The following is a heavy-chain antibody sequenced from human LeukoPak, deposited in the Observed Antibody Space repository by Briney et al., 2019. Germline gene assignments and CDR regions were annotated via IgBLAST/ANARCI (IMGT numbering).Heavy chain of an antibody. CDR2: IYYSGST. CDR3: ARLPYDYVWGSYRPNWFDP. D-gene: IGHD3-16*02. Sequence: KPSETLSLTCTVSGGSISSYYWSWIRQPPGKGLEWIGYIYYSGSTNYNPSLKSRVTISVDTSKNQFSLKLGSVTAADTAVYYCARLPYDYVWGSYRPNWFDPWGQGTLVTVSS. CDR1: GGSISSYY. J-gene: IGHJ5*02. V-gene: IGHV4-59*01.